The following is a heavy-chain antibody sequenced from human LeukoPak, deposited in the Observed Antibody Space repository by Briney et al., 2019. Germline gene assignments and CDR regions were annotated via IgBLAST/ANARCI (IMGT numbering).Heavy chain of an antibody. CDR2: ISGYNGHT. CDR1: GYTFTSYG. CDR3: ARLAQHRYYYDSSDFRYYFDH. D-gene: IGHD3-22*01. Sequence: ASVKVSCKASGYTFTSYGISWVRQAPGQGLEWMGWISGYNGHTNYAQKLQGRVTMTTDTSTSTAYMELRSLRSDDTAVYYCARLAQHRYYYDSSDFRYYFDHWGQGTLVTVSS. V-gene: IGHV1-18*01. J-gene: IGHJ4*02.